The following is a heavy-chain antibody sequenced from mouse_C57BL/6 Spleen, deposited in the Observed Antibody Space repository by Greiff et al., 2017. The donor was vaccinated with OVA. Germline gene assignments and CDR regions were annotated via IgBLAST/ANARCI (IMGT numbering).Heavy chain of an antibody. J-gene: IGHJ1*03. D-gene: IGHD4-1*01. Sequence: VKLMESGPGLVQPSQSLSITCTVSGFSLTSYGVHWVRQSPGKGLEWLGVIWRGGSTDYNAAFMSRLSITKDNSKSQVFFKMNSLQADDTAIYYCAKEGETGSGYFDVWGTGTTVTVSS. CDR2: IWRGGST. CDR1: GFSLTSYG. V-gene: IGHV2-5*01. CDR3: AKEGETGSGYFDV.